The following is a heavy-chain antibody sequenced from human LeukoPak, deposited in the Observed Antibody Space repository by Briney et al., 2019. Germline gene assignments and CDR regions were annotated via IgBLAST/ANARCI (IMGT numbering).Heavy chain of an antibody. J-gene: IGHJ3*02. CDR2: IYYSGST. Sequence: SQTLSLTCTVSGGSISNYYWSWIRQPPGKGLEWIGYIYYSGSTNYNPSLKSRVTISVDTSKNQFSLKLSSVTAADTAVYYCASLYDSSGYYSQGGAFDIWGQGTMVTVSS. CDR1: GGSISNYY. V-gene: IGHV4-59*08. D-gene: IGHD3-22*01. CDR3: ASLYDSSGYYSQGGAFDI.